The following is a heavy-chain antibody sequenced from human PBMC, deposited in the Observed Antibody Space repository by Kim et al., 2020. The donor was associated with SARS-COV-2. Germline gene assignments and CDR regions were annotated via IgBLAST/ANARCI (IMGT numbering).Heavy chain of an antibody. CDR2: IYTSGST. CDR1: GGSISSGSYY. J-gene: IGHJ6*02. Sequence: SETLSLTCTVSGGSISSGSYYWSWIRQPAGKGLEWIGRIYTSGSTNYNPSLKSRVTISVDTSKNQFSLKLSSVTAADTAVYYCARDPYCSSTSCPYYYYYGMDVWGQGTTVTVSS. V-gene: IGHV4-61*02. D-gene: IGHD2-2*01. CDR3: ARDPYCSSTSCPYYYYYGMDV.